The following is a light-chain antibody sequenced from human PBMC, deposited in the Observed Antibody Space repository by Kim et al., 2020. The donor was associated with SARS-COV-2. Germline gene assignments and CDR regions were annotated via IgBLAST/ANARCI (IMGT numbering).Light chain of an antibody. V-gene: IGKV2-28*01. CDR1: QSLLHSNGYYY. Sequence: EPASISCRSSQSLLHSNGYYYLDWYLQKPRQSPQLLIYLGSNRASGVPDRFSGSGSGTDSTLKISRVEAEDVGVYYCMQTLLTPRTFGQGTKLEI. CDR2: LGS. CDR3: MQTLLTPRT. J-gene: IGKJ2*01.